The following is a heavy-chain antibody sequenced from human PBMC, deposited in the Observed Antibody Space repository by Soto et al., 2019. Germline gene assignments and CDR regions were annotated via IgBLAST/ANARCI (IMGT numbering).Heavy chain of an antibody. J-gene: IGHJ6*03. CDR2: ISGSGGST. Sequence: GGSLRLSCAAPGFTFYSYAMSWVRQAPGEGLEWVSAISGSGGSTYYADSVKGRFTISRDNSKNTLYLQMNSLRAEDTAVFYCARKLRWYVSSYYYYYMDVWGKGTTVTVSS. CDR1: GFTFYSYA. CDR3: ARKLRWYVSSYYYYYMDV. V-gene: IGHV3-23*01. D-gene: IGHD1-7*01.